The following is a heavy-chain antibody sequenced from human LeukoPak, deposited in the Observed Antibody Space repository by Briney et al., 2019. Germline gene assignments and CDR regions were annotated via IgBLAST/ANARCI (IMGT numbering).Heavy chain of an antibody. Sequence: SETLSLTCTVSDGSISSYYWSWIRQPPGKGLEWIGYIYYSGSTNYNPSLKSRVTISVDTSKNQFSLKLSSVTAADTAVYYCARGYYDSSGYYFYFDYWGQGTLVTVSS. CDR2: IYYSGST. V-gene: IGHV4-59*01. CDR1: DGSISSYY. D-gene: IGHD3-22*01. CDR3: ARGYYDSSGYYFYFDY. J-gene: IGHJ4*02.